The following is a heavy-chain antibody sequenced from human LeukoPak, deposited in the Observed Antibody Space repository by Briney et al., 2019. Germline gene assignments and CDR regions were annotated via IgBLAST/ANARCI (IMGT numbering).Heavy chain of an antibody. Sequence: GESLKISCKGSGYSFTNYWIAWVRQMRGKGLEWMGIIYPGDSHTTYSPSFQGQVTISADKSISTAFLQWSSLKASDTAMYYCARFTSGFDYWGQGTLVAVSS. D-gene: IGHD2-2*01. CDR3: ARFTSGFDY. CDR2: IYPGDSHT. CDR1: GYSFTNYW. J-gene: IGHJ4*02. V-gene: IGHV5-51*01.